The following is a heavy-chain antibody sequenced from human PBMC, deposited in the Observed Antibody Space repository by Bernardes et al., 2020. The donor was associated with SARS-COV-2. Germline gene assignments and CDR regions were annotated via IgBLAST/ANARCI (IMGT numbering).Heavy chain of an antibody. J-gene: IGHJ4*02. CDR1: GGSISSYY. D-gene: IGHD3-16*02. V-gene: IGHV4-4*07. Sequence: SETLSLTCTVSGGSISSYYWSWIRQPAGKGLEWIGRIYTSGSTNYNPSLKSRVTMSVDTSKNQFSLKLSSVTAADTAVYYCARESDYVWGSYPLDYWGQGTLVTVSS. CDR3: ARESDYVWGSYPLDY. CDR2: IYTSGST.